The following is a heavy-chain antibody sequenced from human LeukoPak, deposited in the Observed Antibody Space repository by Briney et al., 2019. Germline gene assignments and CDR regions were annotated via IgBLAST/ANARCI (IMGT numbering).Heavy chain of an antibody. CDR1: GGSFSGYY. V-gene: IGHV4-34*01. Sequence: SETLSLTCAVYGGSFSGYYWSWIRQPPGKALEWIGEINHSGSTNYNPSLKSRVTISVDTSKNQFSLKLSSVTAADTAVYYCARAIVVVPYYMDVWGKGTTVTVSS. J-gene: IGHJ6*03. CDR3: ARAIVVVPYYMDV. CDR2: INHSGST. D-gene: IGHD2-2*01.